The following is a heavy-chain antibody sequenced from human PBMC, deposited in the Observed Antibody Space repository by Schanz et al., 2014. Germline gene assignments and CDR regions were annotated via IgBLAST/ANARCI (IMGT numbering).Heavy chain of an antibody. CDR1: GFTFSSYA. J-gene: IGHJ6*02. CDR2: ISGSGGST. V-gene: IGHV3-23*04. Sequence: EVQLVESGGGLVQPGGSLRFSCAASGFTFSSYAMSWVRQAPGKGLEWVSAISGSGGSTYYADSVKGRFTISRDNSKTALYLQINSRSADNTTVYYCRLWFGELYYRMDVWGQGTTVTVSS. D-gene: IGHD3-10*01. CDR3: RLWFGELYYRMDV.